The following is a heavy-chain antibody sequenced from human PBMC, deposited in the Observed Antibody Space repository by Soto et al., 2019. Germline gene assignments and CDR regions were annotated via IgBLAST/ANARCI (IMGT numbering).Heavy chain of an antibody. J-gene: IGHJ4*02. V-gene: IGHV3-9*01. D-gene: IGHD6-19*01. CDR2: ISWNGESI. CDR1: GFSFGDYA. Sequence: EVQLVESGGGLVQPGRSLRLSCAASGFSFGDYAMQWVRQVPGKGLEWVSSISWNGESIGYADSVKGRFTISRDNGKKSVYLPRNSLRGEDTALYYCAKDVGSSGWYDGFDSWGQGTLVTVS. CDR3: AKDVGSSGWYDGFDS.